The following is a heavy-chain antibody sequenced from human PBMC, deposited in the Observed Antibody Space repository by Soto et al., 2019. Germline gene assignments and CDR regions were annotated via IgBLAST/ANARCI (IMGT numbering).Heavy chain of an antibody. CDR2: INHSGST. V-gene: IGHV4-34*01. J-gene: IGHJ6*02. CDR1: GGSFSGYY. Sequence: SETLSLTCAVYGGSFSGYYWSWIRQPPGKGLEWIGEINHSGSTNYNPSLKSRVTISVDTSKNQFSLKLSSVTAADTAVYYCARGFRFGYSSSAVCGMDVWCQGTTVTVSS. CDR3: ARGFRFGYSSSAVCGMDV. D-gene: IGHD6-13*01.